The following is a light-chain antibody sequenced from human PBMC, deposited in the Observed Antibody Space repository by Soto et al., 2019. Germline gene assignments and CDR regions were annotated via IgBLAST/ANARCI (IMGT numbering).Light chain of an antibody. V-gene: IGKV1-5*01. CDR3: QHSDNYSYT. CDR1: QTISSW. CDR2: DAS. J-gene: IGKJ2*01. Sequence: DLQMTQSPSTLSVSVGDRVTITCRASQTISSWLAWYQQKPGKAPKLLIYDASSLERGVPSLFRGSGSGTEFTLTISSLQPDDFATYYGQHSDNYSYTFGQGTKVEIK.